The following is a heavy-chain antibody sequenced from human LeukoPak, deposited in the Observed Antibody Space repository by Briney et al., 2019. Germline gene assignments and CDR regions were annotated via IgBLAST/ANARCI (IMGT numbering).Heavy chain of an antibody. Sequence: PGGSLRLSCAASGFTFSSYAMSWVRQAPGRGLEWVAFIQYDGTHKYYVDSVKGRFTISRDNSKSTLHLQMNSLRAEDTAVYYCAKDLCSGSSCYIFDYWGQGTLVTVSS. CDR1: GFTFSSYA. V-gene: IGHV3-30*02. J-gene: IGHJ4*02. CDR2: IQYDGTHK. CDR3: AKDLCSGSSCYIFDY. D-gene: IGHD2-15*01.